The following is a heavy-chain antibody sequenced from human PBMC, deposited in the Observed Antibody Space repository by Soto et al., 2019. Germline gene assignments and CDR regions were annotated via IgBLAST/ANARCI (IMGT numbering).Heavy chain of an antibody. D-gene: IGHD2-15*01. V-gene: IGHV1-69*01. CDR1: GGTFSSYA. CDR3: ARDRYCSGGSCYDFPDY. Sequence: QVQLVQSGAEVKKPGSPVKVSCKASGGTFSSYAISWVRQAPGQGLEWMGGIIPIFGTANYAQKFQGRVTITADESTSTAYMELSSLRSEDTAVYYCARDRYCSGGSCYDFPDYWGQGTLVTVSS. CDR2: IIPIFGTA. J-gene: IGHJ4*02.